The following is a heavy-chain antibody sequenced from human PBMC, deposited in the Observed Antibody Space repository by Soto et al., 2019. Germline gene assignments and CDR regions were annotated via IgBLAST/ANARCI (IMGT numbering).Heavy chain of an antibody. Sequence: GASLRLSCAASGFTFSSYAMSWVRQAPGKGLECVSVISGSGGSTYYADSVKGRFTISRDNSKNTLYLQMNSLRAEDTAVYYCARENPRRYYFDDWGQGTLVTVAS. CDR3: ARENPRRYYFDD. J-gene: IGHJ4*02. V-gene: IGHV3-23*01. CDR2: ISGSGGST. CDR1: GFTFSSYA.